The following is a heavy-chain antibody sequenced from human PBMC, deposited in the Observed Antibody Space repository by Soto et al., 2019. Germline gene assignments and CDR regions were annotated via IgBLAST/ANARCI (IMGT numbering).Heavy chain of an antibody. CDR3: ASAKAVVIAPLGI. Sequence: GGSLRLSCAASGFTFNNSAMTWVRQAPGQGLEWVASISENGGSRGGTYYADSVKGRFTISRDNSKNTLYLQVDSLTGADTAVYYCASAKAVVIAPLGIWGQGALVTVSS. V-gene: IGHV3-23*01. CDR2: ISENGGSRGGT. J-gene: IGHJ3*02. D-gene: IGHD2-21*01. CDR1: GFTFNNSA.